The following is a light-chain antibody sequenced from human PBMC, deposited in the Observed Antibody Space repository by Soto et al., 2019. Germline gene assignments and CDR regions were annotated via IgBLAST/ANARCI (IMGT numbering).Light chain of an antibody. CDR2: ATS. J-gene: IGKJ1*01. Sequence: DIQMTQSPSSVSASVGDRVTITCRASQGISSTLNWYQQKPGEAPKLLIYATSTLHSGVPSRFSGSASGTDFTLTISSLQPEDFATYYCQQSYSTPRTFGQGTKVDIK. V-gene: IGKV1-39*01. CDR1: QGISST. CDR3: QQSYSTPRT.